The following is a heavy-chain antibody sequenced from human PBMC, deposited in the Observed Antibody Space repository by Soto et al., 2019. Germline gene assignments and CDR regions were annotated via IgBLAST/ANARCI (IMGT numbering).Heavy chain of an antibody. J-gene: IGHJ1*01. D-gene: IGHD2-21*02. V-gene: IGHV1-69*12. CDR1: GGTFSSYA. Sequence: QVQLVQSGAEVKKPGSSVKVSCKASGGTFSSYAISWVRQAPGQGLEWMGGTIPIFGTANYAQKFQGRVTITADESTRTDYMEMRSLRSEDTAVYYCAREAYCGGDCHGYFQHWGQGTLVTVSS. CDR2: TIPIFGTA. CDR3: AREAYCGGDCHGYFQH.